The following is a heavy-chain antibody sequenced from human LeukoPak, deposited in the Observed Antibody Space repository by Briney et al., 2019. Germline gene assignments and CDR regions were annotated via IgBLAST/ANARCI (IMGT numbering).Heavy chain of an antibody. V-gene: IGHV3-11*04. CDR2: ISSSGSTI. D-gene: IGHD1-26*01. CDR3: AGSGSYSLYYYYMDV. J-gene: IGHJ6*03. CDR1: GFTFSDYY. Sequence: GGSLRLSCAASGFTFSDYYMSWIRQAPGKGLEWVSYISSSGSTIYYADSVKGRFTTSRDNAKNSLYLQMNSLRAEDTAVYYCAGSGSYSLYYYYMDVWGKGTTVTVSS.